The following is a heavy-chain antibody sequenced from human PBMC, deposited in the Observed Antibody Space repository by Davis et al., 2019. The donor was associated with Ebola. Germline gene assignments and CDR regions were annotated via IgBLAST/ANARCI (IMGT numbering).Heavy chain of an antibody. J-gene: IGHJ6*03. CDR3: AREPHFGVVLSYYYYYYMDV. Sequence: PGGSLRLSCAASGFTFSSYVMHWVRQAPGKGLEWVAIISYDGSNEYYSDSVKGRFSISRDNSKNTLNLQMNSLRPEDTAVYFRAREPHFGVVLSYYYYYYMDVWGKGTTVTVSS. D-gene: IGHD3-3*01. CDR2: ISYDGSNE. CDR1: GFTFSSYV. V-gene: IGHV3-30*04.